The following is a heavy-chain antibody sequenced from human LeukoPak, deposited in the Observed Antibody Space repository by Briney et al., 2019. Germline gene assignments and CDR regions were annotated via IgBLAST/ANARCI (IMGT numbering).Heavy chain of an antibody. J-gene: IGHJ6*02. CDR1: GFTFSSYS. V-gene: IGHV3-21*01. Sequence: GGSLRLSCAASGFTFSSYSMNWVRQAPGKGLEWVSSISSSSSYIYYADSVKGRFTISRDNAKNSLYLQMNSLRAEDTAVYYCATVRGSGIGMDVWGQGTTVTVSS. D-gene: IGHD3-10*01. CDR2: ISSSSSYI. CDR3: ATVRGSGIGMDV.